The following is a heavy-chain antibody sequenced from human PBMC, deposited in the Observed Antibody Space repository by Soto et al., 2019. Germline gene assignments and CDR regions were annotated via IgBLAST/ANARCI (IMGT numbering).Heavy chain of an antibody. CDR2: IYWNDEK. J-gene: IGHJ4*02. D-gene: IGHD6-19*01. CDR1: GFSLSTTAVG. Sequence: SGPTLVNPTQTLTLACTVSGFSLSTTAVGVGWVRQPPGKSLEWLGLIYWNDEKRYSPSLKTRLTITKDASKNQVILTMINMDPVDTATYCCGHWGYSSGWSAYWGQGSPVTVSS. CDR3: GHWGYSSGWSAY. V-gene: IGHV2-5*01.